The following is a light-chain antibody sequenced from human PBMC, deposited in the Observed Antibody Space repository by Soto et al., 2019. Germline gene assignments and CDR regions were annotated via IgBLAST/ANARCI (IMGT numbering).Light chain of an antibody. V-gene: IGLV2-14*01. CDR2: EVS. Sequence: QSVLTQPASVSGSPGQSITISCTGTSSDVGGYNYVSWYQQHPGKAPKLMIYEVSTRPSGVSNRFSGSKSGNTASLTISGLQAEDESDYYCSSYTSSSTYVFGTGTKATVL. CDR1: SSDVGGYNY. CDR3: SSYTSSSTYV. J-gene: IGLJ1*01.